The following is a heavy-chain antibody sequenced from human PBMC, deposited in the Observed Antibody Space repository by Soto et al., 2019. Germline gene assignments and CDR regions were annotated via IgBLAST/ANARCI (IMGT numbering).Heavy chain of an antibody. V-gene: IGHV1-18*01. CDR3: ARDWKEKVGSTFYY. D-gene: IGHD1-26*01. CDR1: SYTFTSCG. J-gene: IGHJ4*02. Sequence: SAEVSFKASSYTFTSCGISWVRQAPGQGLEWMGWISAYNGKTNYAQKLQGRVTMTTDTSTSTAYMELRSLRSDDTAVYYCARDWKEKVGSTFYYWGQGTLVTVSS. CDR2: ISAYNGKT.